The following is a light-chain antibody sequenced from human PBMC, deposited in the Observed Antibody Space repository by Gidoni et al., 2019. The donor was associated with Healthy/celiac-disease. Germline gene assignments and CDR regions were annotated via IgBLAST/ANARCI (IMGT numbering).Light chain of an antibody. CDR1: QEISNY. J-gene: IGKJ2*01. Sequence: DIQMTQSPSSLSASVGDRVTIPCQASQEISNYLNWYQQKPGKAPNLLSYDASNLETGVTSRFSGRGSGTDFTLTISSLQPEDIATYYCQQYDNLPYTFXQXTKLEIK. V-gene: IGKV1-33*01. CDR3: QQYDNLPYT. CDR2: DAS.